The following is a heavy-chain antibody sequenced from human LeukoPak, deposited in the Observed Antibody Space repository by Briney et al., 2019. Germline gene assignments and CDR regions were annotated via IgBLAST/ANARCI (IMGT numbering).Heavy chain of an antibody. CDR3: ARDLIEAAAFSYYYYYGMDV. Sequence: GGSLRHSCAASGFTFSSYAMHWVRQAPGKGLEWVAVISYDGSNKYYADSVKGRFTISRDNAKNSLYLQMNSLRAEDTAVYYCARDLIEAAAFSYYYYYGMDVWGQGTTVTVSS. V-gene: IGHV3-30-3*01. CDR2: ISYDGSNK. CDR1: GFTFSSYA. D-gene: IGHD6-25*01. J-gene: IGHJ6*02.